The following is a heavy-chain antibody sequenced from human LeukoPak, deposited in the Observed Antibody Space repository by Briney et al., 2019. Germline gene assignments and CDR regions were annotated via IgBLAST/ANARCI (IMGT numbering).Heavy chain of an antibody. CDR1: GYTFTGYY. Sequence: ASVKVSCKASGYTFTGYYMHWVRQAPGQGLEWMGWINPNSSGTNYAQKFQGRVTMTRDTSISTAYMELSRLRSDDTAVYYCARVSGYDSSGYYGFDYWGQGTLVTVSS. J-gene: IGHJ4*02. CDR2: INPNSSGT. CDR3: ARVSGYDSSGYYGFDY. D-gene: IGHD3-22*01. V-gene: IGHV1-2*02.